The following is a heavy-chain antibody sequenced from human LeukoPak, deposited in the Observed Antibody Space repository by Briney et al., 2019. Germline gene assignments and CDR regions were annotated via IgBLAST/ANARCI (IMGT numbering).Heavy chain of an antibody. CDR3: ARTFSSGWDYFDY. V-gene: IGHV4-31*03. J-gene: IGHJ4*02. Sequence: PSETLSLTCSVSGGSISSGGYYWSWIRQHPGMGLEWIGYISYSGSAYYIPSLKSRVTISVDTSKNRFSLKLNSVTVADTAVYYCARTFSSGWDYFDYWGQGTLVTVSS. CDR1: GGSISSGGYY. D-gene: IGHD6-19*01. CDR2: ISYSGSA.